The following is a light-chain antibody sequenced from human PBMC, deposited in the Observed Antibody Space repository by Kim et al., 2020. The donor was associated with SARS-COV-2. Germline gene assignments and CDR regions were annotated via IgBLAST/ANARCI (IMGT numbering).Light chain of an antibody. J-gene: IGKJ5*01. CDR3: QQYDNLPVT. CDR2: GAS. V-gene: IGKV1-33*01. Sequence: RDRVTNTCQASQNISNYLNWYQKKPEKAPKLLIYGASNLEAGVPSRCSGSGSGTDFTFTISSLQPEDIATYYCQQYDNLPVTFGQGTRLEIK. CDR1: QNISNY.